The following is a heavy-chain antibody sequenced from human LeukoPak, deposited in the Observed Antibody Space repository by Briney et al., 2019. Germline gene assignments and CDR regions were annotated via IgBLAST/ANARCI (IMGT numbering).Heavy chain of an antibody. CDR1: GYIFTSYY. CDR2: INPNGGST. V-gene: IGHV1-46*01. Sequence: ASVKVSCKASGYIFTSYYVHWVRQAPGQGLEWMGIINPNGGSTSYSQKFQDRITLTRDTSTSTVYMELSSLRSDDTAIYYCARGSTETPFEYRGQGTLVTVSS. J-gene: IGHJ4*02. CDR3: ARGSTETPFEY.